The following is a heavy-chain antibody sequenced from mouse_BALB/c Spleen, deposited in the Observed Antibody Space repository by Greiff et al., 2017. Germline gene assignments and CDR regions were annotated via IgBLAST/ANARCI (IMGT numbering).Heavy chain of an antibody. CDR2: ISYSGST. D-gene: IGHD2-1*01. CDR1: GYSITSDYA. V-gene: IGHV3-2*02. CDR3: ARGGNYLYYAMDY. Sequence: EVQLKESGPGLVKPSQSLSLTCTVTGYSITSDYAWNWIRQFPGNKLEWMGYISYSGSTSYNPSLKSRISITRDTSKNQFFLQLNSVTTEDTATYYCARGGNYLYYAMDYWGQGTSVTVSS. J-gene: IGHJ4*01.